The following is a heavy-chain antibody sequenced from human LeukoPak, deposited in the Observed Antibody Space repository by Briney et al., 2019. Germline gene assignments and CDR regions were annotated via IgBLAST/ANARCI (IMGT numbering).Heavy chain of an antibody. CDR3: ARVKEDGGAVGGDYINC. D-gene: IGHD4-17*01. J-gene: IGHJ4*02. CDR2: IYYSGST. Sequence: PSETLSLTCTVSGGSISSSSYYWGWIRQPPGKGLEWIRTIYYSGSTYYNPSLKSRVTIPVDTSKTQFSLNLSSVTAADTAVYYCARVKEDGGAVGGDYINCWGQGTLVTVSS. V-gene: IGHV4-39*01. CDR1: GGSISSSSYY.